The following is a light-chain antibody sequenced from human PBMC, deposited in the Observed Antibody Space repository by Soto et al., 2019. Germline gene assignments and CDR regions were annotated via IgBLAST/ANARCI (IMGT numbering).Light chain of an antibody. Sequence: DIVMTQSPLSLPVTPGEPASISCRSSQSLLHSNGYNYLDWYLQKPGQSPQLLIYLGSNRASGVPDRFSGSGSGTDFTLTISRVEAEDGGVYYCMQALQTPPTFGGGTKVEIK. CDR3: MQALQTPPT. J-gene: IGKJ4*01. CDR2: LGS. V-gene: IGKV2-28*01. CDR1: QSLLHSNGYNY.